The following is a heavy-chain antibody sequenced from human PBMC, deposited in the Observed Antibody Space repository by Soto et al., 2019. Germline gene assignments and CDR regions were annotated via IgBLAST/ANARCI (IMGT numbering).Heavy chain of an antibody. D-gene: IGHD6-13*01. CDR1: GFTFSSYA. V-gene: IGHV3-23*01. J-gene: IGHJ4*02. CDR3: AKENGYSSSWFEFDY. CDR2: ISGSGGST. Sequence: EVQLLESGGGLVQPGGSLRLSCAASGFTFSSYAMSWFRQAPGKGLEWVSAISGSGGSTYYADSVKGRFTIARDNSKNTLYLQMNSLRAEDTDVYYCAKENGYSSSWFEFDYWGQGTLVTVSS.